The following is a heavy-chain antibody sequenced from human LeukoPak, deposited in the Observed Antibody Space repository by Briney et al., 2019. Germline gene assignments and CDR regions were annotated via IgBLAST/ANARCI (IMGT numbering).Heavy chain of an antibody. CDR2: ISSSGSTI. CDR3: ARGRLQLHSLGY. Sequence: PGGSLRLSCAASGXTFSSYEMNWVRQAPGKGLEWVSYISSSGSTIYYADSVKGRFTISRDNAKNSLYLQMNSLRAEDTAVYYCARGRLQLHSLGYWGQGALVTVSS. CDR1: GXTFSSYE. J-gene: IGHJ4*02. D-gene: IGHD5-24*01. V-gene: IGHV3-48*03.